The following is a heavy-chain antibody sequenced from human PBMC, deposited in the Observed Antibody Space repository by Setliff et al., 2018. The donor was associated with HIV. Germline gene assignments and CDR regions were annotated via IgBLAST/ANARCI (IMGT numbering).Heavy chain of an antibody. CDR3: AALTGVKSFDFLEYLLYDY. CDR1: GGRFSNYG. V-gene: IGHV1-2*02. CDR2: INPKSGGT. D-gene: IGHD3-3*01. Sequence: ASVKVSCKASGGRFSNYGISWVRQAPGQGLEWMGWINPKSGGTNYAQKFQGRVTMSSDTSISTAYMELGRLRSDDTAVYYCAALTGVKSFDFLEYLLYDYWGQGTQVTVSS. J-gene: IGHJ4*02.